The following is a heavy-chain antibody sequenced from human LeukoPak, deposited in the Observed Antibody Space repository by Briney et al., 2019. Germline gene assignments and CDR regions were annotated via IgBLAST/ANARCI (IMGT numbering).Heavy chain of an antibody. V-gene: IGHV4-59*08. J-gene: IGHJ2*01. CDR2: IYYSGST. D-gene: IGHD4-17*01. Sequence: PSETLSLTCTVSGGSISSYYWSWIRQPPGKGLEWIGYIYYSGSTNYNPSLKSRVTISVDTSKNQFSLKLSSVTAADTAVYYCARRTTVTTGWYFDLWGRGTLVTVSS. CDR3: ARRTTVTTGWYFDL. CDR1: GGSISSYY.